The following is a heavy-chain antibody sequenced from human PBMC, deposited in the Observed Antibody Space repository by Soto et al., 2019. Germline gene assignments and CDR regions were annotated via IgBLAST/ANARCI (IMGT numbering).Heavy chain of an antibody. CDR3: AREKDGSSNNYYYYGMDV. CDR1: GYTITSYG. CDR2: ISANNGNT. J-gene: IGHJ6*02. D-gene: IGHD6-6*01. V-gene: IGHV1-18*01. Sequence: ASVKVSCKASGYTITSYGISWVRQAPGQGLEWMGGISANNGNTNYAQKLQGRVTITADESTSTAYMELSSLRSEDTAVYYCAREKDGSSNNYYYYGMDVWGQGTTVTVSS.